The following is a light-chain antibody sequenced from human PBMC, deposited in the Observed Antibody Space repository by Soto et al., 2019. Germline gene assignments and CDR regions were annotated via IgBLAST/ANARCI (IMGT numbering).Light chain of an antibody. V-gene: IGLV2-23*01. CDR2: EDI. CDR1: RSDLGSYCL. CDR3: YTYAGGSTYL. Sequence: QSVLTQPASVSGSPGQSITISCTGTRSDLGSYCLLSWYQHHPGKAPKLIIYEDIKGPSGVSNRFSGSKSGNTASLRISGLQAEDEADYYCYTYAGGSTYLFGTGTKATVL. J-gene: IGLJ1*01.